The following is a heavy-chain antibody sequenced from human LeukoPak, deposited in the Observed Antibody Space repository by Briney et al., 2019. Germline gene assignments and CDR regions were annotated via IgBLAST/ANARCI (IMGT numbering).Heavy chain of an antibody. D-gene: IGHD2-15*01. CDR1: GFTFSNYW. Sequence: GGSLRLSCAASGFTFSNYWMHWVRQAPGKGLVWVSRINSDGSSTSYADSVRGRFTISRDNAKNTLYLQMNSLRAEDTAVYYCARGYCSGGSCYIFDYWGQGTLVTVSS. J-gene: IGHJ4*02. CDR2: INSDGSST. CDR3: ARGYCSGGSCYIFDY. V-gene: IGHV3-74*01.